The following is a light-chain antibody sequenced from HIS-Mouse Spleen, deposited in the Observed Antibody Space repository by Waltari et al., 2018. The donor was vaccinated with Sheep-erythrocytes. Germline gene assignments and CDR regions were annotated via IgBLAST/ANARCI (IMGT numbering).Light chain of an antibody. J-gene: IGLJ1*01. Sequence: QSALTQPRSVSGSPGQSVTISCTGTSSDVGGYNYVSWYKQHPGKAPKLMIYDVSQRPSGFPDRFSDSKSGNTASLTISGLQAEDEADYYCCSYAGSYNHVFATGTKVTVL. V-gene: IGLV2-11*01. CDR3: CSYAGSYNHV. CDR1: SSDVGGYNY. CDR2: DVS.